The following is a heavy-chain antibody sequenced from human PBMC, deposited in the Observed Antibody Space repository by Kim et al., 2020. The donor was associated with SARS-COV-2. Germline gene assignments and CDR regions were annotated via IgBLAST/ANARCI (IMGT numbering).Heavy chain of an antibody. J-gene: IGHJ4*02. D-gene: IGHD5-12*01. CDR3: ARDFQDGYGNFDF. V-gene: IGHV3-53*01. CDR1: GFSVSATH. CDR2: IYRPGKT. Sequence: GGSLRLSCAASGFSVSATHMAWVRQTPGKGLEWVSVIYRPGKTQYADSVKGRFTISRDISKNTVYLQMNNLRAEDTALYYCARDFQDGYGNFDFCGQGTL.